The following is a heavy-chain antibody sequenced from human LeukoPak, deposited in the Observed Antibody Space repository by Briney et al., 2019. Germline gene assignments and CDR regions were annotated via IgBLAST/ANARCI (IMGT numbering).Heavy chain of an antibody. CDR2: INPNSGGT. Sequence: ASVKVSCKASGYTFTGYYMHWVRQAPGQGLEWMGWINPNSGGTNYAQKFQGRVTMTRDTSISTAYMELSRLRSDDTAVYYCARDGERWLQFVGTNFDYWGQGTLVTVSS. CDR3: ARDGERWLQFVGTNFDY. D-gene: IGHD5-24*01. V-gene: IGHV1-2*02. J-gene: IGHJ4*02. CDR1: GYTFTGYY.